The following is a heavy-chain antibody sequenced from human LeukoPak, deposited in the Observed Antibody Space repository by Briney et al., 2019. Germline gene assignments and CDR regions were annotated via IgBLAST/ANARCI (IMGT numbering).Heavy chain of an antibody. CDR2: ISYDGSNK. CDR3: ASLGATTAYFDY. V-gene: IGHV3-30-3*01. J-gene: IGHJ4*02. Sequence: GRSLRLSCAASGFTFSSYAMHWVRQAPGKGLEWVAVISYDGSNKYYADSVKGRFTISRDNSKNTLYLQMNSLGAEDTAVYYCASLGATTAYFDYWGQGTLVTVSS. CDR1: GFTFSSYA. D-gene: IGHD1-26*01.